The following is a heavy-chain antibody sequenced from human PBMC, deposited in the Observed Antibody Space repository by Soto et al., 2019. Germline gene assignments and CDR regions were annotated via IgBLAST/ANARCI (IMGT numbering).Heavy chain of an antibody. J-gene: IGHJ4*02. Sequence: ASVKVSCKASGYTFTSYGINWVRQAPGQGLEWMGWINAGNGNTNYSQKFQGRVTITRDTSASTAYMELSSLRSEDTAVYYCARDAAAAGTLDYWGQGTLVTVSS. V-gene: IGHV1-3*01. CDR3: ARDAAAAGTLDY. CDR1: GYTFTSYG. CDR2: INAGNGNT. D-gene: IGHD6-13*01.